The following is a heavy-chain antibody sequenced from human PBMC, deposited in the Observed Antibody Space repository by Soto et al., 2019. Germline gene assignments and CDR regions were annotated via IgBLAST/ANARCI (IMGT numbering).Heavy chain of an antibody. Sequence: QVQLQESGPGLVKPSETLSLTCTGSGGSISSYYWSWIRQTPGKGLVWIGYISYSGSTNYNPSLKRRVTRSVDPSKNQFSLKLSSVTAADTAVYYCARDAPYSSSWFKLDYWGQGTLVTVSS. CDR2: ISYSGST. J-gene: IGHJ4*02. CDR3: ARDAPYSSSWFKLDY. D-gene: IGHD6-13*01. V-gene: IGHV4-59*01. CDR1: GGSISSYY.